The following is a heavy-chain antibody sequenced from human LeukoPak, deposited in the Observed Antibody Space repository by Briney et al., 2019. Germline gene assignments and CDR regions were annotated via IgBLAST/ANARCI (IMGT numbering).Heavy chain of an antibody. J-gene: IGHJ3*01. V-gene: IGHV3-66*01. D-gene: IGHD6-13*01. CDR3: AKQQNAFDL. CDR2: IYSGGSI. CDR1: GFTVSSNY. Sequence: GGSLRLSCAASGFTVSSNYMSWVRQAPGKGLEWVSVIYSGGSIYYADSVKGRFIISRDNSKNTLYLQMNSLRADDTAVYYCAKQQNAFDLWGQGTVVTVSS.